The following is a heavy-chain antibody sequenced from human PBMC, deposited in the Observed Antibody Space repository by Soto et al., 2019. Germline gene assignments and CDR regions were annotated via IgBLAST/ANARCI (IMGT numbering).Heavy chain of an antibody. CDR1: GGTFSSYA. CDR2: IIPIFGTA. V-gene: IGHV1-69*13. J-gene: IGHJ4*02. D-gene: IGHD3-10*01. CDR3: ARGGYGSRSYYNGYFDY. Sequence: ASVKVSCKASGGTFSSYAISWVRQAPGQGLEWMGGIIPIFGTANYAQKFQGRVTITADESTSTAYMELSSLRSEDTAVYYCARGGYGSRSYYNGYFDYWGQGTPVTVSS.